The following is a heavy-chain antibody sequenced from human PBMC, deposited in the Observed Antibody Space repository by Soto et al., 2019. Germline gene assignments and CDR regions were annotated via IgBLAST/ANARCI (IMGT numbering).Heavy chain of an antibody. J-gene: IGHJ4*02. Sequence: SETLSLTCTVSGGSISSGGYYWSWIRQHPGKGLEWIGYIYYSGSTYYNPSLKSRVTISVDTSKIQFSLKLSSVTAADTAVYYCARNVAAAGTKFVQYFDYWGQGTLVTVSS. CDR3: ARNVAAAGTKFVQYFDY. CDR2: IYYSGST. CDR1: GGSISSGGYY. D-gene: IGHD6-13*01. V-gene: IGHV4-31*03.